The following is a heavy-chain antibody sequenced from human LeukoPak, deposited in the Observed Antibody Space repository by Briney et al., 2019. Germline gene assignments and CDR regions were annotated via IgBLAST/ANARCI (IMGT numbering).Heavy chain of an antibody. CDR3: ARLSTAGYSSGWYAGY. J-gene: IGHJ4*02. D-gene: IGHD6-19*01. CDR2: IYYSGST. V-gene: IGHV4-34*01. CDR1: GGSFSGYY. Sequence: SETLSLTCAVYGGSFSGYYWSWIRQPPGKGQEWIGSIYYSGSTYYNPSLKSRVTIPVDTSKNQFSLKLSSVTAADTAMYYCARLSTAGYSSGWYAGYWGQGTLVTVSS.